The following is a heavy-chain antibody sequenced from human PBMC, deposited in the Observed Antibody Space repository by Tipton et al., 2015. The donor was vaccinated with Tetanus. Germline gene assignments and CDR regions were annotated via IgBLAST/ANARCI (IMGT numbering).Heavy chain of an antibody. Sequence: GLVKPSETLSLTCTVTGDSLKNYYWSWIRQSAGKGLEWIGRIFASGDTNYNPSLKSRVRMSVDTSKNQFSLRLASVTAADTAVYYCACGSGYFDSSYHSPLDFWGRGTLVTVSS. V-gene: IGHV4-4*07. CDR2: IFASGDT. J-gene: IGHJ4*02. CDR1: GDSLKNYY. CDR3: ACGSGYFDSSYHSPLDF. D-gene: IGHD3-22*01.